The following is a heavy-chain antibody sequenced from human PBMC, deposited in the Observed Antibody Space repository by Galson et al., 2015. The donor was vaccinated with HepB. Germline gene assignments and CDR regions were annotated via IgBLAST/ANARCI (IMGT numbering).Heavy chain of an antibody. CDR2: IDPSDSYT. J-gene: IGHJ4*02. D-gene: IGHD2-2*01. V-gene: IGHV5-10-1*01. CDR3: ARHGVGYQLLWGLEYYFDY. Sequence: QSGAEVKKPGESLRISCKGSGYSFTSYWISWVRQMPGKGLEWMGRIDPSDSYTNYSPSFQGHVTISADKSISTAYLQWSSPKASDTAMYYCARHGVGYQLLWGLEYYFDYWGQGTLVTVSS. CDR1: GYSFTSYW.